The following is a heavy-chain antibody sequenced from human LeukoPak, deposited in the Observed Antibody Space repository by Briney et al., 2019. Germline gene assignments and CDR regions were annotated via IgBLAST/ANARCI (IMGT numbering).Heavy chain of an antibody. V-gene: IGHV4-59*12. D-gene: IGHD3-10*01. CDR3: ARRAMVRAGFDY. CDR1: GGSISSYY. CDR2: IYYSGST. Sequence: PSETLSLTCTVSGGSISSYYWSWIRQPPGKGLEWIGYIYYSGSTNYNPSLKSRVTISVDKSKNQFSLKLSSVTAADTAVYYCARRAMVRAGFDYWGQGTLVTVSS. J-gene: IGHJ4*02.